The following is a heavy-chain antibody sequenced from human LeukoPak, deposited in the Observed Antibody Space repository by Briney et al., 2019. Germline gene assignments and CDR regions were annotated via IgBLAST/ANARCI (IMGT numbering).Heavy chain of an antibody. CDR3: AGTPWFGELTLDY. D-gene: IGHD3-10*01. V-gene: IGHV1-58*02. J-gene: IGHJ4*02. Sequence: SVKVSCKASGFTFTSSTIQGVGQARGQHRDGIGWIVVGSGNTNYAQKFQERLIITRDMSTTTVYMELSSLRSEDTAVYYCAGTPWFGELTLDYWGQGTLVSVSS. CDR2: IVVGSGNT. CDR1: GFTFTSST.